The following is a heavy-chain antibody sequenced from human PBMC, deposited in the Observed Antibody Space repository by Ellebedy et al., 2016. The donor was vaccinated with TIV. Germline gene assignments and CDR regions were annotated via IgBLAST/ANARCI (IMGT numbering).Heavy chain of an antibody. CDR3: ARARSSGWLHTPDY. V-gene: IGHV1-46*04. D-gene: IGHD6-19*01. CDR1: GYTFTSYY. J-gene: IGHJ4*02. Sequence: AASVQVSCKASGYTFTSYYMHWVRQPPGQGLEWMGIIKPSGGSTTYAQKLQGRVTMTRDTSTSTVYMELSSLRSEDTAVYYCARARSSGWLHTPDYWGQGTLVTVSS. CDR2: IKPSGGST.